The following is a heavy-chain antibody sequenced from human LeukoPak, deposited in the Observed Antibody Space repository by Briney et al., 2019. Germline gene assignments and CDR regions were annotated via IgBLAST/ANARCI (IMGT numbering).Heavy chain of an antibody. J-gene: IGHJ6*03. D-gene: IGHD6-6*01. CDR1: AFTFSEYS. V-gene: IGHV3-11*04. CDR2: ITESGGTE. Sequence: PGGSLRLSCVGSAFTFSEYSMSWIRQAPGRELEWISSITESGGTEYYADSVEGRFSISRDNAKSALYLQMNSLRAEDTAVYYCAKDSSYSSSYYYYMDVWGKGTTVTVSS. CDR3: AKDSSYSSSYYYYMDV.